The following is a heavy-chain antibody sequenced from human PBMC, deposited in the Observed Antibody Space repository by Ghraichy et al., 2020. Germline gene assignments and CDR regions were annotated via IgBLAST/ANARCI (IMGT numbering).Heavy chain of an antibody. Sequence: GGSLRLSCAASGFTVSSNYMSWVRQAPGKGLEWVSVIYSGGSTYYADSVKGRFTISRHNSKNTLYLQMNRLRAEDTAVYYCARGGGYCSGGSCYYYYYGMDVWGQGTTVTVSS. V-gene: IGHV3-53*04. CDR2: IYSGGST. CDR1: GFTVSSNY. CDR3: ARGGGYCSGGSCYYYYYGMDV. J-gene: IGHJ6*02. D-gene: IGHD2-15*01.